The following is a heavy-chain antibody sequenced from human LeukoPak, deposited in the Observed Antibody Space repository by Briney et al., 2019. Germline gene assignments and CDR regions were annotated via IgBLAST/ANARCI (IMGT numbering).Heavy chain of an antibody. V-gene: IGHV4-59*12. D-gene: IGHD5-18*01. Sequence: SETLSLTCTVSGGSISSYYWSWIRQPPGKGLEWIAYIYYSGSTNYNPSLKSRITISVDTSKNQFSLKLSSVTAADTAVYYCARVWDTAMVLDYWGQGTLVTVSS. CDR3: ARVWDTAMVLDY. CDR2: IYYSGST. CDR1: GGSISSYY. J-gene: IGHJ4*02.